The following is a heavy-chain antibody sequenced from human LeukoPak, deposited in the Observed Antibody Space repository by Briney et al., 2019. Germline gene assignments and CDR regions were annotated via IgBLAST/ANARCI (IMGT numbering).Heavy chain of an antibody. V-gene: IGHV3-66*01. CDR1: GFTVSSNY. CDR2: IYSGGST. CDR3: AKDGYGDYVALYYFDY. D-gene: IGHD4-17*01. Sequence: GGSLRLSCAASGFTVSSNYMSWVRQAPGKGLEWVSVIYSGGSTYYADSVKGRFTISRDNSKNTLYLQMNSLRAEDTAVYYCAKDGYGDYVALYYFDYWGQGTLVTVSS. J-gene: IGHJ4*02.